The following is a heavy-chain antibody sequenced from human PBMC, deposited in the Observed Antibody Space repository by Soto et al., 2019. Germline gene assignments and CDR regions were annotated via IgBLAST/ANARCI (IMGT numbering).Heavy chain of an antibody. J-gene: IGHJ4*02. CDR3: ARVPSDYGGGY. V-gene: IGHV5-51*01. CDR1: GYSFTNYW. CDR2: VSPVDSNT. D-gene: IGHD4-17*01. Sequence: GESLKISCKASGYSFTNYWIGWVRQMPGKGLEWMGIVSPVDSNTRYSPSFQGQVTISVDRSIYTAYLQWSSLNASDTAMYYCARVPSDYGGGYWGQGTQVTVSS.